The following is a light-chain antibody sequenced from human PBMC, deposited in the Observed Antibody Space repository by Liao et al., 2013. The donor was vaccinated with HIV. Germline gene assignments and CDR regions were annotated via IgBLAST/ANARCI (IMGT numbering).Light chain of an antibody. CDR3: QAWDSSTALYV. CDR1: KLGEKY. J-gene: IGLJ1*01. Sequence: SYVVTQPPSVSVSPGQTATITCSGDKLGEKYASWYQQKPGQSPVLVIYEDTKRPSGIPGRFSGSNSENTATLTISGTQPMDEADYYCQAWDSSTALYVFGTGTKVTVL. V-gene: IGLV3-1*01. CDR2: EDT.